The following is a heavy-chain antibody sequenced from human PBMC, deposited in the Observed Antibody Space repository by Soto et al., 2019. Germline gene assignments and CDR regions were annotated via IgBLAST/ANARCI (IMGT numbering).Heavy chain of an antibody. CDR2: IYWDDSK. J-gene: IGHJ4*02. CDR3: ALAYGGKSLY. V-gene: IGHV2-5*02. D-gene: IGHD3-10*01. Sequence: QITLKESGPTLVQPTQTLTLTCTFSGFSLTTDRAGVGWIRQPPGEALEWLAVIYWDDSKTYRPSLESRLTITKATSKNQVALTMTNTDSLDTATYCCALAYGGKSLYGGQGTLVTVTS. CDR1: GFSLTTDRAG.